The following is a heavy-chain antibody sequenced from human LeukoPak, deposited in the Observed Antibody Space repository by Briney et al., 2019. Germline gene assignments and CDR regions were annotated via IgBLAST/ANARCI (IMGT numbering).Heavy chain of an antibody. V-gene: IGHV4-38-2*02. J-gene: IGHJ5*02. CDR3: ARTFWWFGDIKAFYNWFDP. CDR1: GYSISSGYY. Sequence: SETLSLTCTVSGYSISSGYYWGWIRQPPGKGLEWIGSIYHSGSTYYNPSLKSRFTISVDTSKNQFSLKLSSVTAADTAVYYCARTFWWFGDIKAFYNWFDPWGQGTLVTVSS. D-gene: IGHD3-10*01. CDR2: IYHSGST.